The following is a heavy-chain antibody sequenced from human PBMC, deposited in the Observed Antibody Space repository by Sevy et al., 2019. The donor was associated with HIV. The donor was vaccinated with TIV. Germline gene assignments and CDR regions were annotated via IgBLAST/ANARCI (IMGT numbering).Heavy chain of an antibody. CDR3: AREAKLGAPLGY. J-gene: IGHJ4*02. CDR2: IYDSGST. D-gene: IGHD3-16*01. CDR1: GGSISLYY. V-gene: IGHV4-4*07. Sequence: SETLSLTCTVSGGSISLYYWSWIRQPAGKGLEWIGHIYDSGSTSYNPTLKSRVTMSVDTSQNQISLKLTSVTAADTAVYYCAREAKLGAPLGYWGQGTLVTVSS.